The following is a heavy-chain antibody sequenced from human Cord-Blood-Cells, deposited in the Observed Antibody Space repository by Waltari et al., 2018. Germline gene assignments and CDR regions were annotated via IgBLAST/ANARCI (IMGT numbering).Heavy chain of an antibody. CDR3: ARDRFRTPYCGGDCYFDY. V-gene: IGHV4-38-2*02. CDR2: IDHSGNT. D-gene: IGHD2-21*01. Sequence: QVQLQESGPGLVKPSETLSLTCAVSGYSISSGYYWGWIRQPPGKGLEWIGSIDHSGNTYYNPAIKSRVTISVDTSKNQFSLKLSSVPAADTAVYYCARDRFRTPYCGGDCYFDYWGQGTLVTVSS. J-gene: IGHJ4*02. CDR1: GYSISSGYY.